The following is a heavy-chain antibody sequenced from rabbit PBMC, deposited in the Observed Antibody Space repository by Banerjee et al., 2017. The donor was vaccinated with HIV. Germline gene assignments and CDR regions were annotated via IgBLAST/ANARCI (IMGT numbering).Heavy chain of an antibody. CDR2: IDSSSNT. J-gene: IGHJ6*01. CDR3: ARDRDWTLDL. V-gene: IGHV1S45*01. Sequence: QEQLEESGGDLVKPGASLTLTCTASGFTLSSYWMYWVRQAPGKGLEWIATIDSSSNTWYASWAKGRFTISKTSSTTVTLQMTSLTAADTATYFCARDRDWTLDLWGPGTLVTVS. D-gene: IGHD4-2*01. CDR1: GFTLSSYW.